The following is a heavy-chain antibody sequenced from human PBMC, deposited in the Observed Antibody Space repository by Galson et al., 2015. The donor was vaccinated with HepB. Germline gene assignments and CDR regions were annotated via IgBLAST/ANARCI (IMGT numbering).Heavy chain of an antibody. J-gene: IGHJ6*02. CDR2: INHSGST. CDR1: GGSFSGYY. D-gene: IGHD3-22*01. V-gene: IGHV4-34*01. CDR3: ARGLRRDSSGYYPADYYYYGMDV. Sequence: TCAVYGGSFSGYYWSWIRQPPGKGLEWIGEINHSGSTNYNPSLKSRVTISVDTSKNQFSLKLSSVTAADTAVYYCARGLRRDSSGYYPADYYYYGMDVWGQGTTVTVSS.